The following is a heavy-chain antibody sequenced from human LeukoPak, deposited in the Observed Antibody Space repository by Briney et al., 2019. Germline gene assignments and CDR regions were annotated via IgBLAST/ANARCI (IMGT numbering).Heavy chain of an antibody. D-gene: IGHD2-2*01. CDR2: INPNSGGT. Sequence: ASVKVSCKASGYTFTGYYMHWVRQAPGQGLEGMGWINPNSGGTYSAQKFQGWVTMTRDTSISTAYMERSRLTSDDTAVYYCARANAIYCSSTSCLFDYWGQGTLVTVSS. CDR1: GYTFTGYY. J-gene: IGHJ4*02. V-gene: IGHV1-2*04. CDR3: ARANAIYCSSTSCLFDY.